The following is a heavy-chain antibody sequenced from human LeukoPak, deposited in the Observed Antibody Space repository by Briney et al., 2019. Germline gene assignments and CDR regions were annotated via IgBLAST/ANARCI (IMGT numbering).Heavy chain of an antibody. CDR3: ARRIRSGTYFDY. CDR1: GFSLSTSAVGVG. J-gene: IGHJ4*02. V-gene: IGHV2-5*01. D-gene: IGHD1-26*01. Sequence: ESGPTLVKPTQTLTLTCTFSGFSLSTSAVGVGVGWIRQPPGKALEWLALIYWNDDVRYGPSLKSRLTITKDTSKNQVVVTMTNMDPVDTATYYCARRIRSGTYFDYWGQGTLVTVSS. CDR2: IYWNDDV.